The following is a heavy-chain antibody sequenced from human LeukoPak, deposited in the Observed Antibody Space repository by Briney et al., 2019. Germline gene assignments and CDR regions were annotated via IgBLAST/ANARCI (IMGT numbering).Heavy chain of an antibody. CDR2: IYYSGST. CDR3: ARSAWGYAFDI. D-gene: IGHD7-27*01. Sequence: PSETLSLTCTVSGGSISGYYWSWIRQPPGKGLEWIGYIYYSGSTSYNPSLKGRVTTSIDTSQKQFSLKLRSVTAADTAMYYCARSAWGYAFDIWGRGTMVTVSS. V-gene: IGHV4-59*01. J-gene: IGHJ3*02. CDR1: GGSISGYY.